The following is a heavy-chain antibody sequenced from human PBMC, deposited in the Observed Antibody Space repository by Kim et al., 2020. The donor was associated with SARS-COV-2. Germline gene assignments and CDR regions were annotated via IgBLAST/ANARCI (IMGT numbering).Heavy chain of an antibody. Sequence: GGSLRLSCAASGFTFSSYWMSWVRQAPGKGLEWVANIKQDGSEKYYVDSVKGRFTISRDNAKNSLYLQMNSLRAEDTAVYYCARAEGSSTMIYFDYWGQGTLVTVSS. CDR2: IKQDGSEK. CDR1: GFTFSSYW. CDR3: ARAEGSSTMIYFDY. D-gene: IGHD3-22*01. J-gene: IGHJ4*02. V-gene: IGHV3-7*05.